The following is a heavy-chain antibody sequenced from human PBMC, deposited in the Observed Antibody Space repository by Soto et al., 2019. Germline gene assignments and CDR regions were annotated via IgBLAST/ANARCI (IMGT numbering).Heavy chain of an antibody. Sequence: ASGYTFTGYYMHWVRQAPGKGLEWVAVIWYDGSNKYYADSVKGRFTISRDNSKNTLYLQMNSLRAEDTAVYYCARDYDISGYPRYYFDYWGQGTLVTVSS. CDR3: ARDYDISGYPRYYFDY. J-gene: IGHJ4*02. CDR1: GYTFTGYY. V-gene: IGHV3-33*01. CDR2: IWYDGSNK. D-gene: IGHD3-22*01.